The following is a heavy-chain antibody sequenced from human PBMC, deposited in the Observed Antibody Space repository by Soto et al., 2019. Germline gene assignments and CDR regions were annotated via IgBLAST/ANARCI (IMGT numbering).Heavy chain of an antibody. Sequence: QVHLVQSGAEVKKPGASVKVSCKGSGYAFTTYGITWVRQAPGQGLEWMGWISAHNGNTNYAQKLQGRVTVTRDTSTSTAHMELRSLRPDDTAVYYCARGRYGDYWGQGALVTVSS. D-gene: IGHD1-1*01. CDR3: ARGRYGDY. CDR1: GYAFTTYG. V-gene: IGHV1-18*01. CDR2: ISAHNGNT. J-gene: IGHJ4*02.